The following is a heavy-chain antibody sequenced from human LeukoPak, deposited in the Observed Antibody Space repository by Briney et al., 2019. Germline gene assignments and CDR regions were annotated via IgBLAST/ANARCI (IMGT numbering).Heavy chain of an antibody. Sequence: GGSLRLSCAASGFTVSSNYMSWVRQAPGKGLEWVSVIYSGGSTYYADSVKGRFTISRDNSKNTLYLQMNSLRAEDTAVYYCARSITIFGVVDYWGQGALVTVSS. CDR2: IYSGGST. J-gene: IGHJ4*02. CDR1: GFTVSSNY. CDR3: ARSITIFGVVDY. D-gene: IGHD3-3*01. V-gene: IGHV3-66*02.